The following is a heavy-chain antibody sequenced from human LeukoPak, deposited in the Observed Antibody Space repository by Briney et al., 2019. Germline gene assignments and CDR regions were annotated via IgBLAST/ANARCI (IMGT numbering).Heavy chain of an antibody. V-gene: IGHV3-33*06. CDR1: GFTFSSYG. Sequence: SGGSLRLSCAASGFTFSSYGMHWVRQAPGKGLEWVAVIWYDGSNKYYADSVKGRFTISRDNSKNTLYLQMNSLRAEDTAVYYCAKGWWARGYDGMDVWGQGTTVTVSS. D-gene: IGHD2-8*02. J-gene: IGHJ6*02. CDR3: AKGWWARGYDGMDV. CDR2: IWYDGSNK.